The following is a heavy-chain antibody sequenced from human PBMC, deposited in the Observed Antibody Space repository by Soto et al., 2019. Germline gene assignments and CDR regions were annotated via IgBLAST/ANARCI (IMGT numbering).Heavy chain of an antibody. J-gene: IGHJ5*02. Sequence: QVHLQESGPGLVTPSGTLSLTCAVSGVSISSTNWWTWVRQAPGKGLEWIGEMWPSGGTTYNPSLQNRVTISVHNSKNHLSLTLTSVTAADTAIYYCARCLHCSNGGRFDPWGQGALVTVSS. CDR2: MWPSGGT. D-gene: IGHD2-8*01. V-gene: IGHV4-4*02. CDR1: GVSISSTNW. CDR3: ARCLHCSNGGRFDP.